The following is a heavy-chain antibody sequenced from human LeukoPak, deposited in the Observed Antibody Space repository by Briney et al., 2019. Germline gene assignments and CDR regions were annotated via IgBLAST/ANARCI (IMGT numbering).Heavy chain of an antibody. CDR1: RYTLTELS. D-gene: IGHD3-16*02. CDR3: ATDRGGYRDAFDI. Sequence: ASVKGSCKVSRYTLTELSMHWVRQAPGKGLEWIGGFDPGDGETIYAQKFQGRVSMTEDTSTDTAYMVLSSLRSEDTAVYYCATDRGGYRDAFDIWGQGTMVTVSS. J-gene: IGHJ3*02. V-gene: IGHV1-24*01. CDR2: FDPGDGET.